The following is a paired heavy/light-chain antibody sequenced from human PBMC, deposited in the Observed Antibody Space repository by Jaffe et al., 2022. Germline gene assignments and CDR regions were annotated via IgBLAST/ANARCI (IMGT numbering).Light chain of an antibody. CDR2: ENN. V-gene: IGLV1-51*01. Sequence: QSVLTQPPSVSAAPGQKVTISCSGSSSNIGSNYVSWYQHLPGTAPKLLIYENNKRPSGIPDRFSGSKSGTSATLGITGLQTGDEADYYCETWDSSLSARVFGGGTKLTVL. J-gene: IGLJ3*02. CDR3: ETWDSSLSARV. CDR1: SSNIGSNY.
Heavy chain of an antibody. J-gene: IGHJ4*02. CDR3: ARHGHHGGYDY. D-gene: IGHD3-16*01. CDR1: GGSISINNYY. V-gene: IGHV4-39*01. CDR2: IYYSGST. Sequence: QLQLQESGPGLVKPSETLSLTCTVSGGSISINNYYWAWIRQPPGKGLEWIGSIYYSGSTYYTPSLKSRVTISVDTSKNHFSLKLSSVTAADTAVYICARHGHHGGYDYWGQGTLVTVSS.